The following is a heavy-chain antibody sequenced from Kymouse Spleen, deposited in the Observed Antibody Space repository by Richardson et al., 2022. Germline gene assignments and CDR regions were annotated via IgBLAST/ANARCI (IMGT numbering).Heavy chain of an antibody. J-gene: IGHJ4*02. Sequence: QVQLQQWGAGLLKPSETLSLTCAVYGGSFSGYYWSWIRQPPGKGLEWIGEINHSGSTNYNPSLKSRVTISVDTSKNQFSLKLSSVTAADTAVYYCARGEQQLGGDYWGQGTLVTVSS. CDR3: ARGEQQLGGDY. D-gene: IGHD6-13*01. V-gene: IGHV4-34*01. CDR2: INHSGST. CDR1: GGSFSGYY.